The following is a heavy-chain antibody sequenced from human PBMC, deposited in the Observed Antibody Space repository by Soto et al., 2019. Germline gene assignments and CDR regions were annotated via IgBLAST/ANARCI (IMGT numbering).Heavy chain of an antibody. V-gene: IGHV1-3*01. D-gene: IGHD1-26*01. CDR3: ARDRGELRSSDAFDI. CDR1: GYTFTSYA. CDR2: INAGNGNT. Sequence: QVQLVQSGAEVKKPGASVKVSCKASGYTFTSYAMHWVRQAPGQRLEWMGWINAGNGNTKYSQKFQGRVTITRDTSASTAYMKLSSLRSEDTAVYYCARDRGELRSSDAFDIWGQGTMVTVSS. J-gene: IGHJ3*02.